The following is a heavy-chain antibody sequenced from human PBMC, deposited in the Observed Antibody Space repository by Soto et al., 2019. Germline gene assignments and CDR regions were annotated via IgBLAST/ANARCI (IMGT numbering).Heavy chain of an antibody. J-gene: IGHJ3*02. V-gene: IGHV4-59*01. D-gene: IGHD2-15*01. CDR2: MFYSGST. CDR3: AVTPRYCSGGSCQPAHAVDI. Sequence: SETLSLTCTVSGGSISSYSWSWIRQPPGKGLEWIGYMFYSGSTEYNPSLKSRLTISVDTSKNQFSLNLNSVTAADTAVYYCAVTPRYCSGGSCQPAHAVDIWGPGTMVTVSS. CDR1: GGSISSYS.